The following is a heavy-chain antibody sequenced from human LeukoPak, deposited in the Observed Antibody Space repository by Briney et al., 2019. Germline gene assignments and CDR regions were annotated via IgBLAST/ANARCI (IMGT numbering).Heavy chain of an antibody. CDR2: INPKSGGT. CDR1: GYTFTGYY. Sequence: GASVKVSCKASGYTFTGYYIHWVRQTPGQRLEWMGWINPKSGGTKSAQRFQGRVTMTRDTSISTAYMELRSLRSDDTAVYYCARIQAAGGTMYAFDVWGQGTMVTVSS. J-gene: IGHJ3*01. D-gene: IGHD6-13*01. CDR3: ARIQAAGGTMYAFDV. V-gene: IGHV1-2*02.